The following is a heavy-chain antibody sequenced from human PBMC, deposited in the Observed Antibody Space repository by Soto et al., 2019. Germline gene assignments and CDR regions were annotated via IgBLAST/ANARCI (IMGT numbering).Heavy chain of an antibody. D-gene: IGHD3-22*01. V-gene: IGHV4-61*02. CDR3: ASQDYDKSVYYFDY. J-gene: IGHJ4*02. CDR2: IYNGGIP. Sequence: KPSETLSLTCTVSGGSISSGGYYWSWIRQPAGKGLEWIGRIYNGGIPLIHPSLESRVALSLDTSKNQFSLTLSSVTAADTATYYCASQDYDKSVYYFDYWGRGTLVTVSS. CDR1: GGSISSGGYY.